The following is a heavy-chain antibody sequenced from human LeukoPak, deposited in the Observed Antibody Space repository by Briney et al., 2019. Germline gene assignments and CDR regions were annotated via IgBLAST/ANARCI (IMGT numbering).Heavy chain of an antibody. CDR3: ARALYESSGYYYFDY. Sequence: GGSLKISCKGSGYSFISYCLGWVGQMPGKGLEGMGIIYPGDSDTRYSPYFQGQVTISADKSISTAYLQWSSLKASDTAMYYCARALYESSGYYYFDYWGQGTLVTVSS. D-gene: IGHD3-22*01. J-gene: IGHJ4*02. CDR2: IYPGDSDT. V-gene: IGHV5-51*01. CDR1: GYSFISYC.